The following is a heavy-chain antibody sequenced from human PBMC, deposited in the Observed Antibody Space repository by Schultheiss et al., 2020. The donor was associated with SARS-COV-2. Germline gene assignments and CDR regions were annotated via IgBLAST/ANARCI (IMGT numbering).Heavy chain of an antibody. CDR3: ARSPPALNFGDYYFDH. Sequence: SQTLSLTCTVSGGSISNYYWSWIRQPPGKGLEWIGYIYYSGSTNYNPSLKSRVTISVDTSQNQFSLNLISVSAADTAVYYCARSPPALNFGDYYFDHWGQGAVVTVSS. V-gene: IGHV4-59*01. CDR2: IYYSGST. CDR1: GGSISNYY. D-gene: IGHD4-17*01. J-gene: IGHJ4*02.